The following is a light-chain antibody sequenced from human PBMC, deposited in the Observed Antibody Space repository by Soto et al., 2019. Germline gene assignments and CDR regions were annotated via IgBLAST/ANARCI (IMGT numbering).Light chain of an antibody. CDR1: SSDVGGYNY. CDR2: DVS. CDR3: SSYTSSSTYV. Sequence: QSALTQPASVSGSPGQSITISCTGTSSDVGGYNYVSWYQQHPGKAPKLKIYDVSNRPSGVSDRFTGSKSGNTASLTISGLQAEDEADYYCSSYTSSSTYVVGTGTKLTVL. V-gene: IGLV2-14*01. J-gene: IGLJ1*01.